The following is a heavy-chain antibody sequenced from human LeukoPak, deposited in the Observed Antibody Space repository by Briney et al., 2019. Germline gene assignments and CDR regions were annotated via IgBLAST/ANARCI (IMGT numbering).Heavy chain of an antibody. CDR2: IYHSGST. J-gene: IGHJ6*03. CDR1: GYSITSGYY. V-gene: IGHV4-38-2*01. CDR3: ARMRRITMIVVVDYYYYYYMDV. Sequence: SETLSLTCAVSGYSITSGYYWAWIRQPPGKGLEWIGNIYHSGSTYYNPSLKSRVTISVDTSKNQFSLKLSSVTAADTAVYYCARMRRITMIVVVDYYYYYYMDVWGKGTTVTVSS. D-gene: IGHD3-22*01.